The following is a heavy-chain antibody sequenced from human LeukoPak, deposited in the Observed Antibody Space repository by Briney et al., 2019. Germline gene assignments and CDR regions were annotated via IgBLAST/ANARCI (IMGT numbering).Heavy chain of an antibody. Sequence: AGSLRFSCAASGFTDSCNYMSWVRQAPGKGLVWVSDIYSGGRTYYADFVKGRFTISRDNSKNTLYLQTNSLRVGDTAVYYCANGGQYYGSGRDESRSYWGQGTLVTVSS. V-gene: IGHV3-53*01. CDR1: GFTDSCNY. CDR2: IYSGGRT. J-gene: IGHJ4*02. CDR3: ANGGQYYGSGRDESRSY. D-gene: IGHD3-10*01.